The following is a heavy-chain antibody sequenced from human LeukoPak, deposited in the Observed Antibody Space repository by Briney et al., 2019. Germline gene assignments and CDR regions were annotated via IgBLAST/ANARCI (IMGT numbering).Heavy chain of an antibody. V-gene: IGHV3-7*01. CDR1: GFTFSNYW. Sequence: PGGSLRLSCAASGFTFSNYWMNWVRQAPGKGLEWVANIKQDGSGETYVDSVKGRFTISKNNAKNSLYLQMNSLRAEDTSVYYCTRGGGDCWGQGTLVTVSS. CDR3: TRGGGDC. J-gene: IGHJ4*01. CDR2: IKQDGSGE. D-gene: IGHD3-16*01.